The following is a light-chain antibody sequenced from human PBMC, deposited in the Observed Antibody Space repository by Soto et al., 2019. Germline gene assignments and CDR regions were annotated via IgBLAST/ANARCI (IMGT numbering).Light chain of an antibody. Sequence: VVLTQSPCTLSLSPGERATLSCRASQSVRNSLLAWYQQKPGQPPRLLIYDASTRATATPERFSGSGSGTDFTLTISRLEPEDFAVYYCHQYDSIVQTFGQGTKVDI. V-gene: IGKV3-20*01. CDR2: DAS. CDR3: HQYDSIVQT. J-gene: IGKJ1*01. CDR1: QSVRNSL.